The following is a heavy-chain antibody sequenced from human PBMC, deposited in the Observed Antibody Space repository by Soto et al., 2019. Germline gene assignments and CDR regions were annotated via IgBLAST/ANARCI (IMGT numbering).Heavy chain of an antibody. CDR3: ARSPPPLSGVVVAATNFDY. D-gene: IGHD2-15*01. V-gene: IGHV3-33*01. J-gene: IGHJ4*02. Sequence: QPGGSLRLSCAASGFTFSSYGMHWVRQAPGKGLEWVAVIWYDGSNKYYADSVKGRFTISRDNSKNTLYLQMNSLRAEDTAVYYCARSPPPLSGVVVAATNFDYWGQGTLVTVSS. CDR1: GFTFSSYG. CDR2: IWYDGSNK.